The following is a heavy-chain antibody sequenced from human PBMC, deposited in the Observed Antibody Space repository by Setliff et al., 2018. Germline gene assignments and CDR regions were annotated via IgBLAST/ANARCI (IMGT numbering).Heavy chain of an antibody. CDR2: IYTSGAT. D-gene: IGHD2-21*02. J-gene: IGHJ1*01. Sequence: PSETLSLTCHRRVSGVSVSDYYRSWIRQPAGRGLEYIGRIYTSGATNYSPSVRGRVTISVDHLKNQVSLNLKSVTAADTAVYFCAGATGVTYTWYFEHWGQGSLVTVSS. CDR1: GVSVSDYY. CDR3: AGATGVTYTWYFEH. V-gene: IGHV4-4*07.